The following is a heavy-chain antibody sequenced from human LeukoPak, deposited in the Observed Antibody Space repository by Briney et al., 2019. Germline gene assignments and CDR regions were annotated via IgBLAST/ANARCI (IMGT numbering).Heavy chain of an antibody. CDR1: GGTFSSYA. CDR3: ARRDLDTAMVTWAFDI. Sequence: SVKVSCKASGGTFSSYAISWVRQAPGQGLEWMGGIIPIFGTANYAQKFQGRVTITTDESTSIAYMELSSLRSEDTAVYYCARRDLDTAMVTWAFDIWGQGTMVTVSS. CDR2: IIPIFGTA. J-gene: IGHJ3*02. D-gene: IGHD5-18*01. V-gene: IGHV1-69*05.